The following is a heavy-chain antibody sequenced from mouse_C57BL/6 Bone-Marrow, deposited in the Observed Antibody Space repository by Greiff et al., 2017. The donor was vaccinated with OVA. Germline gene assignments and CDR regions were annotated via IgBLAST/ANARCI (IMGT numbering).Heavy chain of an antibody. V-gene: IGHV5-4*01. Sequence: EVKVVESGGGLVKPGGSLKLSCAASGFTFSSYAMSWVRQTPEKRLEWVATISDGGSYTYYPDNVKGRFTISRDNAKNNLYLQMSHLKSEDTAMYYCAREGNYGSSWYFDVWGTGTTVTVSS. J-gene: IGHJ1*03. CDR3: AREGNYGSSWYFDV. CDR1: GFTFSSYA. D-gene: IGHD1-1*01. CDR2: ISDGGSYT.